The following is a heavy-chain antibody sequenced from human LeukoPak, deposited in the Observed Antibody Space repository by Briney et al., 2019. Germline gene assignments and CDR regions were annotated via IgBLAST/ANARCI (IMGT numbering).Heavy chain of an antibody. V-gene: IGHV3-73*01. CDR1: GFTFSGCA. CDR3: TRDSGAYNWFDP. CDR2: IDKKDKGYAT. D-gene: IGHD1-26*01. Sequence: GGSLRLSCAASGFTFSGCAIHWVRQSSGKGLEWVGQIDKKDKGYATATAYAASVKGRFTISRDDSINTAYLQMKSLKTEDTALYYCTRDSGAYNWFDPWGQGTLVTVSS. J-gene: IGHJ5*02.